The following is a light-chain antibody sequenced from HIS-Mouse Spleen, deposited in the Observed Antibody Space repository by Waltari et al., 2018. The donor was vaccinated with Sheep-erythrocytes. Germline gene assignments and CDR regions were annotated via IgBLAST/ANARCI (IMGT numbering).Light chain of an antibody. CDR1: QGISSY. V-gene: IGKV1-9*01. J-gene: IGKJ2*01. Sequence: DIQLTQSPSFLSASVGDRVTITCRASQGISSYLAWYQQKPGKAPKLVIYAASTLQSGVPSRFSGSGSGTEFTLTISSLQPEDFATYYCQQLNSYPHTFGQGTKLEIK. CDR3: QQLNSYPHT. CDR2: AAS.